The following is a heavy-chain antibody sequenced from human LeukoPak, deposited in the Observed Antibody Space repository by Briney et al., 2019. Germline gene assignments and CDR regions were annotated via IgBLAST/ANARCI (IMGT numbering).Heavy chain of an antibody. CDR2: ISYDGSNK. CDR3: AKERYYQLLFVY. Sequence: PGGSLRLSCAASGFTFSSYGMHWVRQAPGKGLEWVAVISYDGSNKYYADSVKGRFTISRDNSKNTLYLQMNSLRAEDTAVSYCAKERYYQLLFVYWGQGTLVTVSS. V-gene: IGHV3-30*18. CDR1: GFTFSSYG. D-gene: IGHD2-2*01. J-gene: IGHJ4*02.